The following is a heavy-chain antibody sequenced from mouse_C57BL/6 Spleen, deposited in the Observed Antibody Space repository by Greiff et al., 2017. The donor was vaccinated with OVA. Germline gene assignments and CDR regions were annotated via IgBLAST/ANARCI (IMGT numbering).Heavy chain of an antibody. J-gene: IGHJ4*01. CDR2: INPSSGYT. Sequence: QVQLQQSGAELAKPGASVKLSCKASGYTFTSYWMHWVKQRPGQGLEWIGYINPSSGYTKYNQKFKDKATLTVDKSSSTAYMQLSSLTSEDSAVYYCARSSGPYYAMDYWGQGTSVTVSS. CDR3: ARSSGPYYAMDY. D-gene: IGHD3-2*02. V-gene: IGHV1-7*01. CDR1: GYTFTSYW.